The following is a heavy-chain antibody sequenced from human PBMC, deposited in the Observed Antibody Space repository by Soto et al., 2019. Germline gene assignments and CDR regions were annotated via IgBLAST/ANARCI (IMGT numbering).Heavy chain of an antibody. CDR1: GYTFTSYG. Sequence: ASVKVSCKASGYTFTSYGISWVRQAPGQGLEWMGWISAYNGNTNYAQKLQGRVTMTTDTSTSTAYMELRSLRSDDTAVYYCARVGTGSGSLYYYYYYGMDVWGQGTTVTVSS. J-gene: IGHJ6*02. V-gene: IGHV1-18*01. CDR2: ISAYNGNT. CDR3: ARVGTGSGSLYYYYYYGMDV. D-gene: IGHD3-10*01.